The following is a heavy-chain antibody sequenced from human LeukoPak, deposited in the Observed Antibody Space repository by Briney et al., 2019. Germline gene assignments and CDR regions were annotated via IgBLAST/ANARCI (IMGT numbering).Heavy chain of an antibody. V-gene: IGHV3-74*01. CDR2: INTDGSST. Sequence: GGSLILSCSASGFTFSSYWMHWVRHAPGKGLVWVSRINTDGSSTSYADSVKGRFTISRDNAKNTLDLQMNSLRAEDTAVYYCARVGVPAAITYYYYMDVWGKGTTVTVSS. D-gene: IGHD2-2*02. CDR1: GFTFSSYW. J-gene: IGHJ6*03. CDR3: ARVGVPAAITYYYYMDV.